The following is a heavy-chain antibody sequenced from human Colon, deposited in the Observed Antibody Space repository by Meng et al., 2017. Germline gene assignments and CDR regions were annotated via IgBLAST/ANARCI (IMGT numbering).Heavy chain of an antibody. J-gene: IGHJ4*02. D-gene: IGHD6-6*01. CDR1: GGSISSHY. V-gene: IGHV4-59*11. CDR2: IYYSVST. Sequence: QVLLQESGPGLVKPSETLSLTCAVSGGSISSHYWSWIRQPPGKGLEWVGYIYYSVSTNYNPSLKSRVTISVDTSKNRFSLKLDSVTAADTAVYYCAKSFGAARPFDYWGQGTLVTVSS. CDR3: AKSFGAARPFDY.